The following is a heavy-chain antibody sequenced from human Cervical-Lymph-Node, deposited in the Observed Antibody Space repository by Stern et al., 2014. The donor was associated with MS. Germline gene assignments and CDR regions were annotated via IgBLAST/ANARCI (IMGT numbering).Heavy chain of an antibody. CDR3: AHRRLYYYDSSGNHDAFDI. J-gene: IGHJ3*02. CDR2: IYWDDDK. D-gene: IGHD3-22*01. Sequence: QVTLKESGPTLVKPTQTLTLTCTFSGFSLSTSGVGVGWIRQPPGKALEWLALIYWDDDKRYSPSLKSRLTITKDTSKNQVVLTMTNMDPVDTATYYCAHRRLYYYDSSGNHDAFDIWGQGTMVTVSS. CDR1: GFSLSTSGVG. V-gene: IGHV2-5*02.